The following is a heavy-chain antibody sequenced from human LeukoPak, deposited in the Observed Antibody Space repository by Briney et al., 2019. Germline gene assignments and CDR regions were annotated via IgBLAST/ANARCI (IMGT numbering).Heavy chain of an antibody. CDR3: ARDHAPRVAATGY. Sequence: PGGSLRLSCAASGFTFSNYWMSWVRQAPGMGLEWVANIKQDGSDDYYVDSVKGRFTISRDNAKNSLFLQMNSLRAEDTAVYYCARDHAPRVAATGYWGQGTLVTVSS. D-gene: IGHD2-15*01. CDR2: IKQDGSDD. V-gene: IGHV3-7*01. CDR1: GFTFSNYW. J-gene: IGHJ4*02.